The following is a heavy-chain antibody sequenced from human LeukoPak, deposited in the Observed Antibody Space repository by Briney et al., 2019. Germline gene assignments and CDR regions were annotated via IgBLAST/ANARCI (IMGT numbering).Heavy chain of an antibody. CDR1: GGSISSSSYY. V-gene: IGHV4-39*01. Sequence: ASETLSLTCTVSGGSISSSSYYWGWIRQPPGKGLEWIGSIYYSGSTYYNPSLKSRVTISVDTSKNQFSLKLSSVTAADTAVYYCARHRRARTYYYDSSGRPFDYWGQGTLVTASS. D-gene: IGHD3-22*01. CDR2: IYYSGST. CDR3: ARHRRARTYYYDSSGRPFDY. J-gene: IGHJ4*02.